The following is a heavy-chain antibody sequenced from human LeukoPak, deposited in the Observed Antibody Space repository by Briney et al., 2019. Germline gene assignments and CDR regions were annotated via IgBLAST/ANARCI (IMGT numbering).Heavy chain of an antibody. Sequence: PSETLSLTCAVYGGSFSGYYWSWIRQPPGKGLEWIGEINHSGSTNYNPSLKSRVTISVDTSKNQFSLKLSSVTAADTAVYYCARSYYDYVWGSYRYPHDAFDIWGQGTMVTVSS. J-gene: IGHJ3*02. V-gene: IGHV4-34*01. CDR3: ARSYYDYVWGSYRYPHDAFDI. D-gene: IGHD3-16*02. CDR1: GGSFSGYY. CDR2: INHSGST.